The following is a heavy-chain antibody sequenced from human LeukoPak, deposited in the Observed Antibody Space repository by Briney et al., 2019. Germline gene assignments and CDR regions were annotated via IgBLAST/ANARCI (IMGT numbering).Heavy chain of an antibody. V-gene: IGHV1-46*01. CDR1: GYTFTSCY. CDR3: ARALIAVAGFIGY. D-gene: IGHD6-19*01. J-gene: IGHJ4*02. CDR2: INPSGGST. Sequence: GASVKVSCKASGYTFTSCYIHWLRQAPGQGLEWMGIINPSGGSTTYAQKFQGRVALTTDTSTSTVYMELSSLTSEDTAVYYCARALIAVAGFIGYWGQGTLATVSS.